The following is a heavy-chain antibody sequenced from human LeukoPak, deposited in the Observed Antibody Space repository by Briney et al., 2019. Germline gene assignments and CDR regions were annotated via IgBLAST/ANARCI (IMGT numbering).Heavy chain of an antibody. CDR3: AKPLGYCTSTSCSPSFDY. Sequence: GTSLRLSCAASGFTFSSYAMSWVRQAPGKGLEWVSVISGSSGSTSYADSVKGRFTISRDNSKNTLYLQMNSLRVEDTAVYYCAKPLGYCTSTSCSPSFDYWGQGTLVTVSS. D-gene: IGHD2-2*01. CDR1: GFTFSSYA. V-gene: IGHV3-23*01. J-gene: IGHJ4*02. CDR2: ISGSSGST.